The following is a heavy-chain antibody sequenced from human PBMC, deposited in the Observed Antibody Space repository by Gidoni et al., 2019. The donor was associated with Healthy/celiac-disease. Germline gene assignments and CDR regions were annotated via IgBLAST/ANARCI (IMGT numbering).Heavy chain of an antibody. D-gene: IGHD4-17*01. Sequence: EVQRVESGGGLVKPGGALRRSGAASGFTYSSYSMNWVRQAPGKGLEWVSSISSSSSYIYYADSVKGRFTISRDNAKNSLYLQMNSLRAEDTAVYYCARDFDYGDYYWGQGTLVTVSS. J-gene: IGHJ4*02. CDR3: ARDFDYGDYY. V-gene: IGHV3-21*01. CDR2: ISSSSSYI. CDR1: GFTYSSYS.